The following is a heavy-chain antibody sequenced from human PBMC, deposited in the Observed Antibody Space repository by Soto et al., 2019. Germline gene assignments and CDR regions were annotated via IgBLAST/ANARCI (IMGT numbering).Heavy chain of an antibody. CDR2: ISAYSGNT. CDR3: ARDGYDSSGYYYRFDP. V-gene: IGHV1-18*01. D-gene: IGHD3-22*01. Sequence: ASVKGSCKASGYTFTSYGISWVRQAPGQGLEWMGWISAYSGNTNYAQKLQGRVTMTTDXXXSXXXXXLXXLXXDDXAVYYCARDGYDSSGYYYRFDPWGQGTLVTVSS. J-gene: IGHJ5*02. CDR1: GYTFTSYG.